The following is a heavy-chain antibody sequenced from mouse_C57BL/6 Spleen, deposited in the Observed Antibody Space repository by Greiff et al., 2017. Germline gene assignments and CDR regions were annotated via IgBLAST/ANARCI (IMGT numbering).Heavy chain of an antibody. CDR1: GFTFSDYG. CDR2: ISSGSSTI. V-gene: IGHV5-17*01. CDR3: AGGSSYFDY. J-gene: IGHJ2*01. Sequence: EVKLVESGGGLVKPGGSLKLSCAASGFTFSDYGMHWVRQAPEKGLEWVAYISSGSSTIYYADTVKGRFTISRDNAKHTLFLQMTSLRSEGTAMYYCAGGSSYFDYWGQGTTLTVSS. D-gene: IGHD1-1*01.